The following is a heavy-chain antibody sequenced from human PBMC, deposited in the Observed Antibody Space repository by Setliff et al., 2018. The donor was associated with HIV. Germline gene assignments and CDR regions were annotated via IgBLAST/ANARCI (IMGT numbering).Heavy chain of an antibody. CDR2: INAGKGNT. V-gene: IGHV1-3*01. CDR1: GYSFTRYA. D-gene: IGHD4-17*01. CDR3: ARSTVTTGGSYYYGMDV. J-gene: IGHJ6*02. Sequence: GASVKVSCKASGYSFTRYAMHWVRQAPGQRLEWMGWINAGKGNTKYSQKLQGRVTITRDTSASIVYMDLSSLRSEDTAVYYCARSTVTTGGSYYYGMDVWGQGTTVTVSS.